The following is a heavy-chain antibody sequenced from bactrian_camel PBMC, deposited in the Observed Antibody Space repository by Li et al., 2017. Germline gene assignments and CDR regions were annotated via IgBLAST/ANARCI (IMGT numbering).Heavy chain of an antibody. Sequence: HVQLVESGGGLVQPGGSLRVSCAASGFTFASYEMTWVRQAPGKGLERVSGMMSGGSTYYADSVKGRFTISRDNAKNTLYLQLNSLKTDDTAMYYCARDLSAFDYWGQGTQVTVS. V-gene: IGHV3S1*01. J-gene: IGHJ6*01. CDR1: GFTFASYE. CDR3: ARDLSAFDY. CDR2: MMSGGST.